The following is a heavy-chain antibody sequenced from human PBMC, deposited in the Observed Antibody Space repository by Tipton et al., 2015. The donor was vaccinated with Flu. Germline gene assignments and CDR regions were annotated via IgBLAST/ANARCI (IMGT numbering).Heavy chain of an antibody. Sequence: LRLSCAASGFTFSNYAMHWVRQAPGKGLEWVAIIWHDGSNKYYSDSVKGRFTISRDNSNNTIYLQMNNLRAEDTAVYYCAKDRAMAYYFDYWGQGTLVTVSS. D-gene: IGHD2-8*01. J-gene: IGHJ4*02. CDR2: IWHDGSNK. CDR1: GFTFSNYA. V-gene: IGHV3-33*06. CDR3: AKDRAMAYYFDY.